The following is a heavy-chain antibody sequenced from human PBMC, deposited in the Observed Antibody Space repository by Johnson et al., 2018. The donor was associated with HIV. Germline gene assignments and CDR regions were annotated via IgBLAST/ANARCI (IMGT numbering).Heavy chain of an antibody. CDR2: IKSKTDGGTT. CDR3: TRRSPYDAFDI. J-gene: IGHJ3*02. V-gene: IGHV3-15*01. D-gene: IGHD3-3*01. CDR1: GLSFGDYA. Sequence: GLSFGDYAMSWVRQAPGKGLEWVGRIKSKTDGGTTDYAAPVKGRFTISRDNSKNTLYLQMNSLRAEDTAVYYCTRRSPYDAFDIWGQGTMVTVSS.